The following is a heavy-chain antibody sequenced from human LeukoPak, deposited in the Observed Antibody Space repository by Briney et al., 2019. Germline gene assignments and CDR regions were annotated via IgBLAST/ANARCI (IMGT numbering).Heavy chain of an antibody. V-gene: IGHV3-23*01. CDR3: ARSIGLTGGGVDV. Sequence: GGSLRLSCAASGFTFSNSAMSWVRQAPGKGLEWVSTLSGSGITTYYADSVTGRFTISRDNSKNTLYLQMNSLRAEDTAVYYCARSIGLTGGGVDVWGQGTTVTVSS. CDR2: LSGSGITT. J-gene: IGHJ6*02. CDR1: GFTFSNSA. D-gene: IGHD3-9*01.